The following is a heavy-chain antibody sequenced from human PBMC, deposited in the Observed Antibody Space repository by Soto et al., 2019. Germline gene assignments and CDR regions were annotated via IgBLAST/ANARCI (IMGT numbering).Heavy chain of an antibody. CDR2: IYYSGST. V-gene: IGHV4-39*01. Sequence: SETLSLTCTVSGGSISSSSYYWGWIRQPPGKGLEWIGSIYYSGSTYYNPSLKSRVTISVDTSKNQFSLKLSSVTAADTAVYYCARPTSTATYDYIWGSYRPLGAFDIWGQGTMVTVS. J-gene: IGHJ3*02. CDR1: GGSISSSSYY. D-gene: IGHD3-16*02. CDR3: ARPTSTATYDYIWGSYRPLGAFDI.